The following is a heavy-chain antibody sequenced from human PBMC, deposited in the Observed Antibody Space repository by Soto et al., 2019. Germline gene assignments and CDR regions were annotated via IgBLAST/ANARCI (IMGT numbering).Heavy chain of an antibody. V-gene: IGHV4-39*01. CDR3: ARRRVVPAAMRGYYYYYGMDV. Sequence: SETLSLTCTVSGGSISSSSYYWGWIRQPPGKGLEWIGSIYYSGSTYYNPSLKSRVTISVDTSKNQFSLKLSSVTAADTAVYYCARRRVVPAAMRGYYYYYGMDVWGQGTTVTVS. CDR1: GGSISSSSYY. J-gene: IGHJ6*02. D-gene: IGHD2-2*01. CDR2: IYYSGST.